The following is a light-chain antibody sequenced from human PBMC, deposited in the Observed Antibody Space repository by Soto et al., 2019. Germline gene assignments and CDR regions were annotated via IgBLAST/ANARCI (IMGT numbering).Light chain of an antibody. Sequence: QSVLTQPPSVSGAPGQRVTISCTGSSSNIGAGYDVHWYQQLPGTAPKLLIYGNSNRPSGVPDRFSGSKSDTSASLAITGLQAEDEADYYCQSYDSSLNGLYVFGTGTKVTVL. CDR1: SSNIGAGYD. CDR3: QSYDSSLNGLYV. V-gene: IGLV1-40*01. CDR2: GNS. J-gene: IGLJ1*01.